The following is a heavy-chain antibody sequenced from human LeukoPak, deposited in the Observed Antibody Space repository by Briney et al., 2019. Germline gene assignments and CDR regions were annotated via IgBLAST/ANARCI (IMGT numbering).Heavy chain of an antibody. J-gene: IGHJ6*02. D-gene: IGHD2-8*01. Sequence: SETLSLTCAVYGGSFSGYYWSWIRQPPKKGLEWIGEINHSGSTNYNPSLKSRVTVSVDTSKNQFSLKVRSVTAADTAVYYCARGHVGSYAYYYYYGMDVWGQGTTVTVSS. CDR1: GGSFSGYY. CDR3: ARGHVGSYAYYYYYGMDV. V-gene: IGHV4-34*01. CDR2: INHSGST.